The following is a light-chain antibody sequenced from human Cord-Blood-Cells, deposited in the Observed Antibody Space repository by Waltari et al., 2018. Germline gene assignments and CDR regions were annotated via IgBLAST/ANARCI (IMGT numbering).Light chain of an antibody. CDR1: SSDVGGYNY. J-gene: IGLJ3*02. CDR3: SSYTCSSTWV. CDR2: DVS. V-gene: IGLV2-14*01. Sequence: QSALTQPDSVSGSPGQSITISCTGTSSDVGGYNYVSWYQQHPGKAPKRMVYDVSKRHSGLTKRFSGSKSVNTASLTISGLQAEDEADYYCSSYTCSSTWVFGGGTKLTVL.